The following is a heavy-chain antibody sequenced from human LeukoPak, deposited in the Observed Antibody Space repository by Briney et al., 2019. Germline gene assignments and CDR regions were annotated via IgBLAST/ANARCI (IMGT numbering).Heavy chain of an antibody. J-gene: IGHJ4*02. Sequence: GGSLRLSCAASGFTFSSYAMHWVRQAPGKGLEWVAVISYDGSNKYYADSVKGRFTISRDNSKNTLYLQMNSLRAEDTAVYYCASSGAGVALHWGQGTLVTVSS. V-gene: IGHV3-30*04. CDR3: ASSGAGVALH. D-gene: IGHD3-10*01. CDR2: ISYDGSNK. CDR1: GFTFSSYA.